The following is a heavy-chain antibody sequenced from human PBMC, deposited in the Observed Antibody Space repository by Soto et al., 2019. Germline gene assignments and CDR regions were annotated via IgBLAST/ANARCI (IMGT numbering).Heavy chain of an antibody. Sequence: ASVTVSCKATGYDFIDHYIHWLRQAPGQGLEWMGWINPKGSSTKYAQNFQGRVTMTGQPSITTVYMELTGLTSDDTAVYYCAREQRCLQSGYYGRDVWGQGTPVTVSS. J-gene: IGHJ6*02. D-gene: IGHD1-1*01. V-gene: IGHV1-2*02. CDR3: AREQRCLQSGYYGRDV. CDR2: INPKGSST. CDR1: GYDFIDHY.